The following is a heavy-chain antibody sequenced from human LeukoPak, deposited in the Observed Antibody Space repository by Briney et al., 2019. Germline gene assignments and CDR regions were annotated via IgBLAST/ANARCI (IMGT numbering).Heavy chain of an antibody. Sequence: SVKVSCKASGGTFSSYAISWVRQAPGQGLEWMGGIIPIFGTANYAQKFQGRVTITTDESTSTAYMELSGLRSEDTAVYYCARDPGGKVWGNWFDPWGQGTLVTVSS. J-gene: IGHJ5*02. CDR1: GGTFSSYA. D-gene: IGHD4-23*01. V-gene: IGHV1-69*05. CDR2: IIPIFGTA. CDR3: ARDPGGKVWGNWFDP.